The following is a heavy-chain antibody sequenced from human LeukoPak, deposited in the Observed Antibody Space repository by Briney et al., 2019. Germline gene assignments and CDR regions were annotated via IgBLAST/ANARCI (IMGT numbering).Heavy chain of an antibody. V-gene: IGHV3-7*01. CDR2: IQEAGKKE. Sequence: PGESLRLSCEASGFTFTNFWLSWIRQAPGKGLEWVANIQEAGKKENYVDSVRGRFIISRDNTKNSIYLQMNSLGVEDAAVYYCAKNIVGGGDDYWGQGTLVIVSS. CDR3: AKNIVGGGDDY. D-gene: IGHD2-21*02. J-gene: IGHJ4*02. CDR1: GFTFTNFW.